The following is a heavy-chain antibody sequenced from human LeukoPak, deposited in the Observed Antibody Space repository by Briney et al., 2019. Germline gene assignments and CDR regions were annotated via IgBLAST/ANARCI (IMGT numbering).Heavy chain of an antibody. CDR3: ALLRTDGRITAVAFDI. V-gene: IGHV3-23*01. J-gene: IGHJ3*02. D-gene: IGHD3-10*01. CDR2: ISGGGGGT. Sequence: PGGSLRLSCAASGFTFNNYGMTWVRQAPGKGLEWVSGISGGGGGTYYADSVKGRFTISRDNSKNTLSLQMKSLRAEDTAVYYCALLRTDGRITAVAFDIWGQGTMVTVSS. CDR1: GFTFNNYG.